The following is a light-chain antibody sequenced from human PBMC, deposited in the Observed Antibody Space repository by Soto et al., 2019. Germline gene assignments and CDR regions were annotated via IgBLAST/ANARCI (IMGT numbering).Light chain of an antibody. Sequence: EIVMKQSPDTLAVSPGDTATLSCRASQSLGGNLAWYQQKPGQAPRLLIFRASSRARGVPARFSASGSGTEFTLTISGLQSEDFAVYYCQQYSNWPPWTFGPGTKVDI. CDR2: RAS. CDR1: QSLGGN. J-gene: IGKJ1*01. CDR3: QQYSNWPPWT. V-gene: IGKV3-15*01.